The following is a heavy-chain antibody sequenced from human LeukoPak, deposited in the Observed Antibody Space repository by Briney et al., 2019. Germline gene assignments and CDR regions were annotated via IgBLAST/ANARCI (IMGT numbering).Heavy chain of an antibody. CDR2: IYYSGSP. CDR1: GGSISSSSYY. Sequence: PSETLSLTCTVSGGSISSSSYYWGWIRQPPGTGLEWIGSIYYSGSPYYNPSLKSRVTISVDTSKSQCSLKLNSVTAAHTAVYYCARAKRGYRCYEFYYYYIDVWGKGTTVAVSS. V-gene: IGHV4-39*07. D-gene: IGHD5-12*01. J-gene: IGHJ6*03. CDR3: ARAKRGYRCYEFYYYYIDV.